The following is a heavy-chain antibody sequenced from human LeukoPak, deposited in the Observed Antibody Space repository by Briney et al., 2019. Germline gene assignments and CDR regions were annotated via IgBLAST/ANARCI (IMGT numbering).Heavy chain of an antibody. Sequence: GGSLRLSCAASGFTFRSLGMHWVRQAPGKGLEWVAFIENDGSKKNYADSVKGLFTISRDNSENTLYLQMNSLRAEDTAVYYCAKYAAAGGNPFDIWGQGTMVTVSS. D-gene: IGHD6-13*01. J-gene: IGHJ3*02. CDR1: GFTFRSLG. V-gene: IGHV3-30*02. CDR3: AKYAAAGGNPFDI. CDR2: IENDGSKK.